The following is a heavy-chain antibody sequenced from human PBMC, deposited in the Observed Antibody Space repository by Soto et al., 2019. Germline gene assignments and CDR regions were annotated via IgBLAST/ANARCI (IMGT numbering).Heavy chain of an antibody. Sequence: SETLSLTCAVSGYSISSGYYRGWIRQPPGKGLEWIGSIYHSGSTYYNPSLKSRVTISVDASKNQFSLKLSSVTAADTAVYYCARVLENWFDPWGQGTLVTVSS. CDR2: IYHSGST. CDR3: ARVLENWFDP. CDR1: GYSISSGYY. J-gene: IGHJ5*02. V-gene: IGHV4-38-2*01.